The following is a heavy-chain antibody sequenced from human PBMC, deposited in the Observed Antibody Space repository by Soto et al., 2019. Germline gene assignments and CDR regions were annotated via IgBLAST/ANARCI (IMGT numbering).Heavy chain of an antibody. CDR2: ISASGGAT. CDR3: SKDVEGGSLYRGAFDY. J-gene: IGHJ4*02. Sequence: GGSLRLSCVASGFTFSSYAMSWVRQAPGKGLEWVAAISASGGATLHADSVKGRFTISRDNPKNTLHLQMNSLRAEDTAVYYCSKDVEGGSLYRGAFDYWGQGTQVTVSS. D-gene: IGHD1-26*01. V-gene: IGHV3-23*01. CDR1: GFTFSSYA.